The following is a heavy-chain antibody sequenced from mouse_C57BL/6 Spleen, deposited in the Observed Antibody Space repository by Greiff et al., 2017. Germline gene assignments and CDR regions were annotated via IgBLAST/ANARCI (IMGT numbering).Heavy chain of an antibody. CDR2: INPSTGGT. V-gene: IGHV1-42*01. CDR1: GYSFTGYY. Sequence: VQLQQPGAELVKPGASVKISCKASGYSFTGYYMNWVKQSPEKSLEWIGEINPSTGGTTYNQKFKAKATLTVDESSSTAYMQLKSLTSEDSAVYYCARGGDYDGGVDYWGQGTSVTVSS. CDR3: ARGGDYDGGVDY. J-gene: IGHJ4*01. D-gene: IGHD2-4*01.